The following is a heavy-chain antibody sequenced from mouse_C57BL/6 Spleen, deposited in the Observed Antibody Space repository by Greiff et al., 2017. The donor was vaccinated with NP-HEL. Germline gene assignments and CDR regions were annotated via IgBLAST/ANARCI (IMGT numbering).Heavy chain of an antibody. V-gene: IGHV1-22*01. CDR1: GYTFTDYN. CDR3: ARSGTIGYYFDY. J-gene: IGHJ2*01. Sequence: VQLQQSGPELVKPGASVKMSCKASGYTFTDYNMHWVKQSHGKSLEWIGYINPNNGGTSYNQKFKGKATLTVNKSSSTAYMELRSLTSEDSAVYYCARSGTIGYYFDYWGQGTTLTVSS. CDR2: INPNNGGT. D-gene: IGHD2-14*01.